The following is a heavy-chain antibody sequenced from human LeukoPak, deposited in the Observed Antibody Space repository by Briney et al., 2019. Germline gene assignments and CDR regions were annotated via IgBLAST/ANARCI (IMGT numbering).Heavy chain of an antibody. D-gene: IGHD3-22*01. Sequence: GSLRLSFAAPGFTVSCKLMSWVRPAPGKGLGWGSVIYNGGSTYYADSVKGRFTISRDNSKNTLYLQMNSLRAEDTAVYYCARDYGQYDSSGYYYFGAFDIWGQGTMVTVSS. CDR3: ARDYGQYDSSGYYYFGAFDI. V-gene: IGHV3-53*01. CDR1: GFTVSCKL. J-gene: IGHJ3*02. CDR2: IYNGGST.